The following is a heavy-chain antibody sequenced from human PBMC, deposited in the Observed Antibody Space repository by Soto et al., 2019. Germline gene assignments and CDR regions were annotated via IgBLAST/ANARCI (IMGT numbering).Heavy chain of an antibody. CDR3: AKDKDGVITRSHFDY. D-gene: IGHD3-22*01. V-gene: IGHV3-23*01. CDR1: GFIFSSYA. CDR2: LNGGGSNT. J-gene: IGHJ4*02. Sequence: EGQVLQSGGGLVQPGGSLRLSCTGSGFIFSSYAMSWVRQDPGKGLEWISGLNGGGSNTLYADSVKGRFTISRDNFKNTLYLQMNSLRAEDTAVYYCAKDKDGVITRSHFDYWGQGNLVTVSS.